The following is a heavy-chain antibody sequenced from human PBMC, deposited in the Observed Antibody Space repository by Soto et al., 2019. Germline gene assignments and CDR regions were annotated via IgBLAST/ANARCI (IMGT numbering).Heavy chain of an antibody. D-gene: IGHD2-21*02. CDR1: GSTFSSYT. CDR2: IIPVLGVT. J-gene: IGHJ6*02. Sequence: QVQLVQSGAEVKKPGSSVQVSCRASGSTFSSYTVSWVRQAPGQGLEWMGRIIPVLGVTNYAQKFKGRVTITADKSKTTAYMELSSLRSGDTAIYYCARRRYCGADCYSKYYYGMDVWGQGTTVTVSS. V-gene: IGHV1-69*02. CDR3: ARRRYCGADCYSKYYYGMDV.